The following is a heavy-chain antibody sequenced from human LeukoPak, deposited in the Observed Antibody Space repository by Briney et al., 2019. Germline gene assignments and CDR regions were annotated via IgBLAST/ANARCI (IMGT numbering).Heavy chain of an antibody. V-gene: IGHV3-23*01. CDR3: AKNVMVKRYIDY. CDR1: GFILNNHA. Sequence: PRGSLRLSCAASGFILNNHAMTWVRQAPGKGLQWISVISGSGRTIEYEDSVKGRFTISRDNSKNTVSLQMNNLRVEDTAIYYCAKNVMVKRYIDYWGQGTPVTVSS. J-gene: IGHJ4*02. D-gene: IGHD5-18*01. CDR2: ISGSGRTI.